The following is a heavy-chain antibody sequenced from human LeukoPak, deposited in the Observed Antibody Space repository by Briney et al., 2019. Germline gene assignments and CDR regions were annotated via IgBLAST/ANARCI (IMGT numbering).Heavy chain of an antibody. CDR2: INTNTGNP. CDR3: ARDVGLMTTVVTARGNY. J-gene: IGHJ4*02. V-gene: IGHV7-4-1*02. D-gene: IGHD4-23*01. CDR1: GYTFTSYA. Sequence: ASVKVSCKAPGYTFTSYAMNWVRQAPGQGLEWMGWINTNTGNPTYAQGFTGRFVFSLDTSVSTAYLQISSLKAEDTAVYYCARDVGLMTTVVTARGNYWGQGTLVTVSS.